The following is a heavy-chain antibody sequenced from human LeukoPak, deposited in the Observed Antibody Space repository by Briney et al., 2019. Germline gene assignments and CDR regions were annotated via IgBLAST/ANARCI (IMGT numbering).Heavy chain of an antibody. D-gene: IGHD2-2*01. V-gene: IGHV3-74*01. J-gene: IGHJ4*02. CDR3: AREIVVVPAAIPDY. Sequence: GGSLRLSCAASGFTFSSYAMSWVRQAPGKGLVWVSRINTDGSSTSYTDSVKGRFTISRDNAKNTLYLQMNSLRAEDTAVYYCAREIVVVPAAIPDYWGQGTLVTVSS. CDR2: INTDGSST. CDR1: GFTFSSYA.